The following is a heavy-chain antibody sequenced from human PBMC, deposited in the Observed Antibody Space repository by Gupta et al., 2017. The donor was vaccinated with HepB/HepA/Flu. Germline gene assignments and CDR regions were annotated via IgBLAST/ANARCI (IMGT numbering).Heavy chain of an antibody. CDR2: IIPIFGTA. CDR3: ARDLERTSCYTPCYYYYYMDV. D-gene: IGHD2-2*02. Sequence: QVQLVQSGAEVKKPGSSVKVSCKASGGTFSSYAISWVRQAPGQGLEWMGGIIPIFGTANYAQKFQGRVTITADESTSTAYMELSSLRSEDTAVYYCARDLERTSCYTPCYYYYYMDVWGKGTTVTVSS. V-gene: IGHV1-69*01. CDR1: GGTFSSYA. J-gene: IGHJ6*03.